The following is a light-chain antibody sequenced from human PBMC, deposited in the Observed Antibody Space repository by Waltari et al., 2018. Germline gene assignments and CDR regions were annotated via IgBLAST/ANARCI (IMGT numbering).Light chain of an antibody. Sequence: QLVLTQSPSASASLGAPVKLTCTLSSGHSSYAIAWHQQQPEKGPRYLMKVNRDGSHSKGDGIPDRFSGSSSGAERYLTISSLQSEDEADYYCQTWGTGIRVFGGGTKLTVL. CDR1: SGHSSYA. CDR2: VNRDGSH. J-gene: IGLJ2*01. V-gene: IGLV4-69*01. CDR3: QTWGTGIRV.